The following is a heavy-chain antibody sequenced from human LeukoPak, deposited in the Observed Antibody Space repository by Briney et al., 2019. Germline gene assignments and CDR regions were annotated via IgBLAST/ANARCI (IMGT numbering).Heavy chain of an antibody. CDR3: AKDRGY. Sequence: GGSLRLSCAASGFTFSNYPMIWVRQAPGKRLEWVSAISGSGDTTYYADSVKGRFTIFRDNSKNTLYLQMNSLRVDDTAVYYCAKDRGYWGQGTLVTVSS. CDR2: ISGSGDTT. CDR1: GFTFSNYP. V-gene: IGHV3-23*01. J-gene: IGHJ4*02.